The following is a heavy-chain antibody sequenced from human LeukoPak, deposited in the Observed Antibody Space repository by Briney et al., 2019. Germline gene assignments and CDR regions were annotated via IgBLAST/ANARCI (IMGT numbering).Heavy chain of an antibody. Sequence: GASVKVSCKASGYTFTDYYMHWVRQAPGQGLEWRGWMNPKSGGTNYAQKFQGRFSMTRDTSISTAYMELSRLRSDDTAVYYCARGDYDILTGYFYFADYWGQGTLDTVSS. V-gene: IGHV1-2*02. CDR1: GYTFTDYY. CDR2: MNPKSGGT. J-gene: IGHJ4*02. CDR3: ARGDYDILTGYFYFADY. D-gene: IGHD3-9*01.